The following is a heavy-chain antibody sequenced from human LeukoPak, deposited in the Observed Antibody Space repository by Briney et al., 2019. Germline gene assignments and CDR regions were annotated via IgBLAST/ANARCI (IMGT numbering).Heavy chain of an antibody. CDR1: GYTFTSYG. CDR2: ISAYNGNT. Sequence: GASVKVSCKASGYTFTSYGISWVRQAPGQGLEWMGWISAYNGNTNYAQKLQGRVTMTTDTSTSTAYMELRSLRSDDTAVYYCARAARHSSSEGSGYWGQGTLVTVSS. D-gene: IGHD6-13*01. CDR3: ARAARHSSSEGSGY. V-gene: IGHV1-18*01. J-gene: IGHJ4*02.